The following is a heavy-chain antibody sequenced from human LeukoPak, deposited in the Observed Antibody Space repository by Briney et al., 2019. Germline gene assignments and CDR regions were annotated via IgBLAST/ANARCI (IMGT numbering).Heavy chain of an antibody. CDR1: GASINNGFSY. J-gene: IGHJ5*02. CDR3: AREEECSGGSCYSYGWFDP. CDR2: ISYTGST. D-gene: IGHD2-15*01. Sequence: SETLSLTCTVSGASINNGFSYWSWIRQSPGKGREGIGHISYTGSTNYSPSLKSRVTISVDRSKNQFSLKLSSLTAADTAVYYCAREEECSGGSCYSYGWFDPWGQGTLVIVSS. V-gene: IGHV4-61*01.